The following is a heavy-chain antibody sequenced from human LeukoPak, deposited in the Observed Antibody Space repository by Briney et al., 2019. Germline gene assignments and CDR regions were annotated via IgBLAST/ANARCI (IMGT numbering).Heavy chain of an antibody. CDR2: INHSGST. CDR3: TGGDRRGFDY. CDR1: GGSFSGYY. D-gene: IGHD3-10*01. J-gene: IGHJ4*02. V-gene: IGHV4-34*01. Sequence: SETLSLTCAVYGGSFSGYYWSWIRQPPGKGLEWIGQINHSGSTNYNPSLKSRVTISEDTAKNQFSLKLSSATAADTAVYSCTGGDRRGFDYWGQGTLVTVSS.